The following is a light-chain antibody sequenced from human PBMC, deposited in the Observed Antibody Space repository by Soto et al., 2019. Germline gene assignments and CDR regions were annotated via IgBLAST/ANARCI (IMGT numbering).Light chain of an antibody. J-gene: IGLJ2*01. CDR2: GNS. CDR1: SSNIGAGYD. CDR3: QSYDSSLSVV. Sequence: QAVVTQPPSVSGAPGQRVTISCTGSSSNIGAGYDVHWYQQLPGTAPKLLISGNSNRPSGVPDRFSGSKSGTSASLAITGLQAEDEADYYCQSYDSSLSVVFGGGTKLTVL. V-gene: IGLV1-40*01.